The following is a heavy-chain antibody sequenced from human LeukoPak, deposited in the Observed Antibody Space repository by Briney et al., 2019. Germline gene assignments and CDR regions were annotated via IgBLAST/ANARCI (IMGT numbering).Heavy chain of an antibody. CDR1: GFTFCSYS. CDR2: ISSSSSSYI. Sequence: PGGSLRLSCAASGFTFCSYSMNWVRQAPGKGLEWVSSISSSSSSYIYYADSVKGRFTISRDNAKNSLYLQMNSLRAEDTAVYYCARPRNYDFWSGYPESYYYYYGMDVWGQGTTVTVSS. V-gene: IGHV3-21*01. D-gene: IGHD3-3*01. CDR3: ARPRNYDFWSGYPESYYYYYGMDV. J-gene: IGHJ6*02.